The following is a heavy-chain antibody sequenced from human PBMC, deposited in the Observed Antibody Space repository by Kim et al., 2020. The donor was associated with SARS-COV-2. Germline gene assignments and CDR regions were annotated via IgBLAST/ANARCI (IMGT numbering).Heavy chain of an antibody. D-gene: IGHD3-16*01. J-gene: IGHJ4*02. Sequence: YSDSVKGRFTISSDNTTNSLYLQMNSLRAEDTALYYCAKDSDGGAPHFDYWGQGTLVTVSS. V-gene: IGHV3-9*01. CDR3: AKDSDGGAPHFDY.